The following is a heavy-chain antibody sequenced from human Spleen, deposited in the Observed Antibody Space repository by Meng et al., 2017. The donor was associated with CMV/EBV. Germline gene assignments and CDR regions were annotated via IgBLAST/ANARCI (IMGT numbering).Heavy chain of an antibody. CDR2: ISGSGGST. V-gene: IGHV3-23*01. Sequence: GESLKISCAASGFTFSSYAMSWVRQAPGKGLEWVSAISGSGGSTYYADSVKGRFTISRDNAKNSLYLQMNSLRAEDTAVYYCARDTRYCSSTSCYPAIDYWGQGTLVTVSS. J-gene: IGHJ4*02. CDR3: ARDTRYCSSTSCYPAIDY. CDR1: GFTFSSYA. D-gene: IGHD2-2*01.